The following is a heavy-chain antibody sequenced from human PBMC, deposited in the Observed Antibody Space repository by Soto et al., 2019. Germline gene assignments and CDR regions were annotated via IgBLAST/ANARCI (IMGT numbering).Heavy chain of an antibody. J-gene: IGHJ3*02. Sequence: QVQLVQSGAEVKKPGSSVKCSCKASGGTFSSYAISWVRQAPGQGLEWMGGIITIFGTANYAQKFQGRVTITADESKSTAYMELRSLRSEDTAVYYCARDRHCGGDCYFHDAFDIWGQGTMVTVSS. CDR2: IITIFGTA. D-gene: IGHD2-21*02. CDR3: ARDRHCGGDCYFHDAFDI. CDR1: GGTFSSYA. V-gene: IGHV1-69*01.